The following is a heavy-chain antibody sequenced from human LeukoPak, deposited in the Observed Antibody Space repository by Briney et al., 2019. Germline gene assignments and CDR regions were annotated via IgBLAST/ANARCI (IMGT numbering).Heavy chain of an antibody. J-gene: IGHJ4*02. Sequence: GGSLRLSCAASGFTFSSYAMSWVRQAPGKGLEWVSAISGSGGSTYYADSVKGRFTISRDNSKNTLYLQMNSLRAEDTAVYYCAKDCSSTSCPTSDYWGQGTLVTVSS. CDR2: ISGSGGST. CDR3: AKDCSSTSCPTSDY. CDR1: GFTFSSYA. D-gene: IGHD2-2*01. V-gene: IGHV3-23*01.